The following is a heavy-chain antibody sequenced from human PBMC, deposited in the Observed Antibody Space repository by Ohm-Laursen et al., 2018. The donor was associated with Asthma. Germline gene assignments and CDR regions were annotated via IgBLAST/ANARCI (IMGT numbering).Heavy chain of an antibody. D-gene: IGHD1-26*01. V-gene: IGHV3-48*01. J-gene: IGHJ6*02. CDR2: ISSDITTI. Sequence: SLRLSCAASVFPFSLDAMDWVRQAPRKGLEWLSYISSDITTIYYADSVKARFTISRDNAKNSLYLQMSNLRAEDTAVYYCAREWGGMDVWGPGTTVTVSS. CDR1: VFPFSLDA. CDR3: AREWGGMDV.